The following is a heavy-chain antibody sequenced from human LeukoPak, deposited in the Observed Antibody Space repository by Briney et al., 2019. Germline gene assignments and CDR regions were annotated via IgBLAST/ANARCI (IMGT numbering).Heavy chain of an antibody. J-gene: IGHJ4*02. D-gene: IGHD4-17*01. CDR2: IYYSGST. CDR3: ARVGAYGDYQYFDY. CDR1: GGSISNGDHY. V-gene: IGHV4-31*03. Sequence: PSETLSLTCTVSGGSISNGDHYWSWIRQHPGKGLEWIGHIYYSGSTYYNPSLKSRGIISVETSKNQFSLKLSSVTAADTAVYYCARVGAYGDYQYFDYWGQGTLVTVSS.